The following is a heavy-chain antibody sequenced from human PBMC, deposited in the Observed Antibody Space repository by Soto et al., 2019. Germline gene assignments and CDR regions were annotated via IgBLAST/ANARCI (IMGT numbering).Heavy chain of an antibody. Sequence: SVKVSCKASGGTFSSYVINWVRQAPGQGLEWMGGIIPIFGTANYAQKFRGRVTITADESTSTAYMELSSLRSEDTAVYYCARDYKKITMIVVPPYYWGQGTLVTVSS. D-gene: IGHD3-22*01. CDR1: GGTFSSYV. J-gene: IGHJ4*02. CDR2: IIPIFGTA. V-gene: IGHV1-69*13. CDR3: ARDYKKITMIVVPPYY.